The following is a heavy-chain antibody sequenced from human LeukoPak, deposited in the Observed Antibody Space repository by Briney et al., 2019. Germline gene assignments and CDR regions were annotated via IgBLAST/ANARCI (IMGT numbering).Heavy chain of an antibody. Sequence: SETLSLTCTVSGGSISSYYWSWIRQPAGKGLEWIGRIYTSGSTNYNPSLKSRVTMSVDTSKNQFSLKLSSVTAADTAVYYCARVRYDSSGSSYYYYMDVWGKGTTVTVSS. J-gene: IGHJ6*03. V-gene: IGHV4-4*07. CDR1: GGSISSYY. D-gene: IGHD3-22*01. CDR2: IYTSGST. CDR3: ARVRYDSSGSSYYYYMDV.